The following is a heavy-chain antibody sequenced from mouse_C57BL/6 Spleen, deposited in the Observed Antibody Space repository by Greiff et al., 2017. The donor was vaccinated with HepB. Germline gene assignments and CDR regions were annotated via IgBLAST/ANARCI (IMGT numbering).Heavy chain of an antibody. V-gene: IGHV1-64*01. Sequence: QVQLQQSGAELVKPGASVKLSCKASGYTFTSYWMHWVKQRPGQGLEWIGMIHPNSGSTNYNEKFKSKATLTVDKSSSTAYLQLSSLTSEDSAVYYCARTGRPLYYFDYWGQGTTLTVSS. CDR1: GYTFTSYW. CDR2: IHPNSGST. D-gene: IGHD4-1*01. CDR3: ARTGRPLYYFDY. J-gene: IGHJ2*01.